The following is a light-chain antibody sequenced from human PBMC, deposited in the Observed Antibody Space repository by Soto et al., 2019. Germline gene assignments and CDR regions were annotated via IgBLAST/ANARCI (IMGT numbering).Light chain of an antibody. CDR1: ESLLDSHGYNN. CDR2: LGS. Sequence: DIVLTQSPLSLPVTPXXXXXISCRSSESLLDSHGYNNVDWYLQKAGQSPQVLIYLGSNRASGVPDRFSGSGSGTDFTLKISRVEADDVGVYYCMQALQTPWTFGQGTKVEIK. V-gene: IGKV2-28*01. CDR3: MQALQTPWT. J-gene: IGKJ1*01.